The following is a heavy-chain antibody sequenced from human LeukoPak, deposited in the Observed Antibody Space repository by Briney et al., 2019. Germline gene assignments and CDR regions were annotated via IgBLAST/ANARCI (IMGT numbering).Heavy chain of an antibody. CDR3: ARPAGSLGGYYYYYGMDV. CDR2: ISSSSSYI. V-gene: IGHV3-21*01. Sequence: GGSLRLSCAASGFTFSSYSMTWVRQAPGKGLEWVSSISSSSSYIYYADSVKGRFTISRDNAKNSLYLQMNSLRAEDTAVYYCARPAGSLGGYYYYYGMDVWGQGTTVTVSS. CDR1: GFTFSSYS. D-gene: IGHD1-26*01. J-gene: IGHJ6*02.